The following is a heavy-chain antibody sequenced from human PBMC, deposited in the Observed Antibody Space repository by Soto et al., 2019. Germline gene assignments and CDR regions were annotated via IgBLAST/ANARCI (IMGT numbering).Heavy chain of an antibody. CDR1: GGSISSGGYY. CDR2: IYYSGST. V-gene: IGHV4-31*03. CDR3: ARVNSSRMVITENWFDP. J-gene: IGHJ5*02. Sequence: QVQLQESGPGLVKPSQTLSLTCTVTGGSISSGGYYWSWIRQHPGKGLEWIGYIYYSGSTYYNPSLKSRVTISVDTSKNQFSLKLSSVTAADTAVYYCARVNSSRMVITENWFDPWGQGTVVTVSS. D-gene: IGHD3-22*01.